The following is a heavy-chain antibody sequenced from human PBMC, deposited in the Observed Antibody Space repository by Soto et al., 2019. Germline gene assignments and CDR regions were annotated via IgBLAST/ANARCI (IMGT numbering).Heavy chain of an antibody. V-gene: IGHV4-59*01. CDR2: IYYSGST. CDR3: ASPYSSGWYGALDI. D-gene: IGHD6-19*01. J-gene: IGHJ3*02. CDR1: GGFISSCD. Sequence: PSETLSLTCTGSGGFISSCDWSWIRQPPGKGLEWIGYIYYSGSTNYNPSLKSRVTISVDTSKNQFSLKLSSVTAADTAVYYCASPYSSGWYGALDISARRTTVTVSS.